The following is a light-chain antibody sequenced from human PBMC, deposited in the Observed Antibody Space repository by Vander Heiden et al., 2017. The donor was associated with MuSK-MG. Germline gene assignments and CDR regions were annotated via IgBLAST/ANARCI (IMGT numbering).Light chain of an antibody. J-gene: IGKJ1*01. V-gene: IGKV3-15*01. Sequence: EIVMTQSPATLSVSPGERATLSCRASQSVSSYLAWYQQKPGQAPRLLIYGASTRAADIPARFSGSGSGTEFTLTISSLQSEDFAVYYWQQDNTWPAFGQGTKVEIK. CDR1: QSVSSY. CDR3: QQDNTWPA. CDR2: GAS.